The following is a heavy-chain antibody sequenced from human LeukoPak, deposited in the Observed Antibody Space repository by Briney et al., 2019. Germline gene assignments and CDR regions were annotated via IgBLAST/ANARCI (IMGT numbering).Heavy chain of an antibody. D-gene: IGHD6-19*01. CDR2: ISGSGGST. CDR3: AKDDSNSGWFSLFDY. Sequence: GSLRLSCAASGFPFSSYAMSWVRQAPGKGLEWVSAISGSGGSTFYADSVKGRFTISRDNSKNTLYLQMNSLRAEDTAVYYCAKDDSNSGWFSLFDYWGQGTLVTVSS. CDR1: GFPFSSYA. V-gene: IGHV3-23*01. J-gene: IGHJ4*02.